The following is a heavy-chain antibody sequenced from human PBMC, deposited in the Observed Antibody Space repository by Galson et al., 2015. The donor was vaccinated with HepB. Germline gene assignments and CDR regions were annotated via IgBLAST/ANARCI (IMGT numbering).Heavy chain of an antibody. V-gene: IGHV3-21*04. CDR3: AREITTMVINYMDV. CDR1: GFTFSSYN. Sequence: SLRLSCATSGFTFSSYNMNWVRQAPGKGLEWVSSISYSGNYISYADSVKGRFTISRDNAKKSMYLQVNSLRAEDTAVYYCAREITTMVINYMDVWGKGTTVTVSS. J-gene: IGHJ6*03. CDR2: ISYSGNYI. D-gene: IGHD5-18*01.